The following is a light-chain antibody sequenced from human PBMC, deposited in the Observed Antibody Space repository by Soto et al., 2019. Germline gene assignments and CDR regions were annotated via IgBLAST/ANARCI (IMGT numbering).Light chain of an antibody. V-gene: IGLV3-21*04. Sequence: SYELTQPPSVSVAPGKTARITCGGYNIGSKSVHWYQQKPGQAPVLVIYYDSDRPSGIPERFSGSKSGSTATLTIRRVEAGDEADYYCQVWDNSTDHCVFGFGTKVTVL. J-gene: IGLJ1*01. CDR2: YDS. CDR1: NIGSKS. CDR3: QVWDNSTDHCV.